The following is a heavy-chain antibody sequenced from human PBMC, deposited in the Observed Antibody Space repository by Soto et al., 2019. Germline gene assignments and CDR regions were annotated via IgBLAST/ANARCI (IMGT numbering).Heavy chain of an antibody. D-gene: IGHD3-16*01. CDR3: ARGGTPIEY. J-gene: IGHJ4*02. V-gene: IGHV1-18*01. CDR1: GGTFSSYA. CDR2: INAGNGNT. Sequence: ASVKVSCKASGGTFSSYAISWVRQAPGQGLEWMGWINAGNGNTKYSQNFQGRVTMTTDTSTSTAYMELRSLRSDDTAVYYCARGGTPIEYWGQGTLVTVSS.